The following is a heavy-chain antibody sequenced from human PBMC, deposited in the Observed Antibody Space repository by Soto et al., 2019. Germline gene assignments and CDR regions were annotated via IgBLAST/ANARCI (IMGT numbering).Heavy chain of an antibody. CDR2: ISSSSSTI. D-gene: IGHD6-13*01. V-gene: IGHV3-48*01. J-gene: IGHJ5*02. CDR3: ARHPERIAQIGWFDP. Sequence: EVQLVESGGGLVQPGGSLRLSCSVSGFTFSSYRMNWVRRAPGKGQEWVSYISSSSSTIYYADSVKGRFTISRDNAKNSLYLQMNSLRAEDTAVYYCARHPERIAQIGWFDPWGQGTLVTVSS. CDR1: GFTFSSYR.